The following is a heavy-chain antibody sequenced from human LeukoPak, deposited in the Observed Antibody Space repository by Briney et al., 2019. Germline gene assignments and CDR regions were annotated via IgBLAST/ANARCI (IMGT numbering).Heavy chain of an antibody. CDR3: ARTITMTHYFDY. D-gene: IGHD3-22*01. Sequence: ASVKVSCKASGYTFTDYYIHWVRQAPGQGLEWMGWMNPNSGGTNYAQKLQGRVTMTTDTSTSTAYMELRSLRSDDTAVYYCARTITMTHYFDYWGQGTLVTVSS. V-gene: IGHV1-2*02. J-gene: IGHJ4*02. CDR1: GYTFTDYY. CDR2: MNPNSGGT.